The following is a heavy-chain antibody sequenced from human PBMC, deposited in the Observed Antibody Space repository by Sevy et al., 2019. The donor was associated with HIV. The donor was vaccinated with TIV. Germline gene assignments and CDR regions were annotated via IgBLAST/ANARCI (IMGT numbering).Heavy chain of an antibody. Sequence: GGSLRLSCAASGFTFSSAWMNWVRQAPEKGLEWVGRIKTEADGGIADYAAPVKGRFIISRDDSKNTLYLQMHSLTTEDTAAYFCTTVRRWDSGASENWGRGTQVTVSS. CDR3: TTVRRWDSGASEN. J-gene: IGHJ4*02. D-gene: IGHD1-26*01. CDR2: IKTEADGGIA. V-gene: IGHV3-15*01. CDR1: GFTFSSAW.